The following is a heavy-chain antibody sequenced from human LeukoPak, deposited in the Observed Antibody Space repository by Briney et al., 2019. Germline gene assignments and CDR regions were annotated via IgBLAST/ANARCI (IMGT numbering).Heavy chain of an antibody. CDR2: IKKDGTLK. J-gene: IGHJ3*01. CDR1: GFAFDIYW. V-gene: IGHV3-7*01. CDR3: VSLRVSTVRDSFDL. Sequence: GGSLRLSCAASGFAFDIYWMTWVRQAPGKGLEWVANIKKDGTLKQYVDAVRGRFTVSRDNAKNSLYLQMNSLRADDTALYYCVSLRVSTVRDSFDLWGQRTMVTVSS. D-gene: IGHD3-10*01.